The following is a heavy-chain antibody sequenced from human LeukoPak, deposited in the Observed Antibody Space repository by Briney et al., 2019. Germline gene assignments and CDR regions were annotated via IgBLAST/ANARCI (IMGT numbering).Heavy chain of an antibody. CDR2: IYYSGST. Sequence: SETLSLTCTVSGGSISSSSYYWGWIRQPPGKGLEWIGSIYYSGSTYYNPSLKSRVTISVDTSKNQFSLKLSSVTAADTAVYYCTSPYSYGDAFDILGQRTMVTFSS. CDR3: TSPYSYGDAFDI. V-gene: IGHV4-39*01. CDR1: GGSISSSSYY. D-gene: IGHD5-18*01. J-gene: IGHJ3*02.